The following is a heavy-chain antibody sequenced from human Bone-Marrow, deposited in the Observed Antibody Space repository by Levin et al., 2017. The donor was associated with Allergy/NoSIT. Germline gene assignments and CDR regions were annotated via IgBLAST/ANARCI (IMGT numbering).Heavy chain of an antibody. Sequence: AGGSLRLSCAASGFSFSSYGMHWVRQAPGKGLEWVAVIWHDGSEIYYADSVKGRFTISRDNSKNTLFLHMDSLRVEDTAVYYCARDNPIYGNGGIDSWGQGTLVTVSS. V-gene: IGHV3-33*01. D-gene: IGHD3-3*02. CDR1: GFSFSSYG. J-gene: IGHJ4*02. CDR3: ARDNPIYGNGGIDS. CDR2: IWHDGSEI.